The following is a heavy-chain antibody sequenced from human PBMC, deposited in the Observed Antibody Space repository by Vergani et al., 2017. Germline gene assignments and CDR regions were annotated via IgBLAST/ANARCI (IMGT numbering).Heavy chain of an antibody. CDR2: FDPEDGET. Sequence: QVQLVQSGAEVKKPGASVKVSCKVSGYTLTELSMHWVRQAPGKGLEWMGGFDPEDGETIYAQKFQGRVTMTEDTSTDTAYMELSSLRSEDTAVYYYATDCSSTSCYGGGYYGMDVWGQGTTVTVSS. J-gene: IGHJ6*02. CDR1: GYTLTELS. V-gene: IGHV1-24*01. CDR3: ATDCSSTSCYGGGYYGMDV. D-gene: IGHD2-2*01.